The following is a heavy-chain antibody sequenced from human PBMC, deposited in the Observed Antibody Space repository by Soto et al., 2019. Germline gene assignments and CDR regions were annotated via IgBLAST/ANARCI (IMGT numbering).Heavy chain of an antibody. J-gene: IGHJ5*02. Sequence: EVQLVQSGAEVKKPGESLRISCKGSGYSFTSYWISWVRQMPGKGLEWMGRIDPSDSYTNYSPSFQGHVTISADKSISTAYLQWSSLKASDTAMSYCARQDSSSWYTNWFDPWGQGTLVTVSS. CDR3: ARQDSSSWYTNWFDP. CDR1: GYSFTSYW. V-gene: IGHV5-10-1*01. D-gene: IGHD6-13*01. CDR2: IDPSDSYT.